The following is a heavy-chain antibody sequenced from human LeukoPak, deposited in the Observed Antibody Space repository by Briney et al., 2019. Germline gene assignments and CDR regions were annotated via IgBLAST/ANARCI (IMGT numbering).Heavy chain of an antibody. V-gene: IGHV3-48*03. Sequence: GGSLRLSCAASGFTFSSYEMSWVRQAPGKGLEWVSYISSSGSTIYYADSVKGRFTISRDNAKNSLYLQMNSLRAEDTAVYYCARQIWDSESDYWGHGTLVTVSS. CDR3: ARQIWDSESDY. CDR1: GFTFSSYE. D-gene: IGHD1-26*01. J-gene: IGHJ4*01. CDR2: ISSSGSTI.